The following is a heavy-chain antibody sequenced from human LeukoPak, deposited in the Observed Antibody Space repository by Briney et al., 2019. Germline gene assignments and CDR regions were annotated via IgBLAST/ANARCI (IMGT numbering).Heavy chain of an antibody. J-gene: IGHJ6*02. Sequence: GGSLTLSCAASGFSFSNYAMSWVRQAPGKGLEWVSTISDSGGRTYYADPVKGRFTISRDNSKDTLYLHMSSLRAEDTAIHYCAKVPYSDYGSGRPPFMDVWGQGTTVAVSS. CDR1: GFSFSNYA. V-gene: IGHV3-23*01. CDR3: AKVPYSDYGSGRPPFMDV. CDR2: ISDSGGRT. D-gene: IGHD3-10*01.